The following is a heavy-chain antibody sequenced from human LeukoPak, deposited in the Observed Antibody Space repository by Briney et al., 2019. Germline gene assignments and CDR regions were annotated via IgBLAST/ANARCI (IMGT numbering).Heavy chain of an antibody. CDR1: GFTFTNYA. J-gene: IGHJ4*02. Sequence: GGSLRLSCAASGFTFTNYAMSWVRQAPGKGLEWVSAISGSGGSTYYADSVKGRFTISRDNSKNTLYLQMNSLRAEDTAVYYCARGMAAGDTAMVPFDYWGQGTLVTVSS. D-gene: IGHD5-18*01. CDR2: ISGSGGST. CDR3: ARGMAAGDTAMVPFDY. V-gene: IGHV3-23*01.